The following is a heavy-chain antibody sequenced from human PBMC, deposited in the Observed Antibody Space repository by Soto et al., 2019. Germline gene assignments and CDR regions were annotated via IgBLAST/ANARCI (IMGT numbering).Heavy chain of an antibody. CDR1: GGSISSSSYY. V-gene: IGHV4-39*01. J-gene: IGHJ6*02. CDR3: AGQGSPRYSSSWYLNYYYGMDV. Sequence: SETLSLTCTVPGGSISSSSYYWGWIRQPPGKGLEWIGSIYYSGSTYYNPSLKSRVTISVDTSKNQFSLRLSSVTAADTAVYYCAGQGSPRYSSSWYLNYYYGMDVWGQGTTVTVSS. D-gene: IGHD6-13*01. CDR2: IYYSGST.